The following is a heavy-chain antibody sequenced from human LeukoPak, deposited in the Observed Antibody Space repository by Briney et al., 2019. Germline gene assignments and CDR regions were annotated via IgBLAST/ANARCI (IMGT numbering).Heavy chain of an antibody. D-gene: IGHD3-16*01. Sequence: PGGSLRLSCAASGFTFSSYEMNWVRQAPGKGLEWLSYISSGGDTVYYADSVKGRFTISRDNAKNSVYLQMNSLRAEDTAFYYCAKEFSLTIMRADAFDIWGKGTTVTISS. CDR1: GFTFSSYE. J-gene: IGHJ3*02. V-gene: IGHV3-48*03. CDR2: ISSGGDTV. CDR3: AKEFSLTIMRADAFDI.